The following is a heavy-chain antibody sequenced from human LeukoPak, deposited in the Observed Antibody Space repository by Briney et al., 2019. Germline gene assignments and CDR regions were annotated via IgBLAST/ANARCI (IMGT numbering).Heavy chain of an antibody. Sequence: SETLSLTCAVYGGSFSGYYWSWIRQPPGKGLEWIGEINHSGSTNYNPSLKSRVTISVDTSKNQFSLKLSSVTAADTAVYYCASLGIAAAGTWGQGTLVTVSS. V-gene: IGHV4-34*01. D-gene: IGHD6-13*01. CDR2: INHSGST. CDR1: GGSFSGYY. CDR3: ASLGIAAAGT. J-gene: IGHJ4*02.